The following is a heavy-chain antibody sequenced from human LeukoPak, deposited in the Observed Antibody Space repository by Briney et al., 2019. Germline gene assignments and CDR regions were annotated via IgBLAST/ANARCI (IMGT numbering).Heavy chain of an antibody. Sequence: ASVKVSCKASGYTFTGYYMHWVRQAPGQGLEWMGWINPNSGGTNYAQKFQGRVTMTRDTSISTAYMELSRLGSDDTAVYYCARGSSWYGDYYYGMDVWGQGTTVTVSS. V-gene: IGHV1-2*02. D-gene: IGHD6-13*01. CDR3: ARGSSWYGDYYYGMDV. CDR1: GYTFTGYY. J-gene: IGHJ6*02. CDR2: INPNSGGT.